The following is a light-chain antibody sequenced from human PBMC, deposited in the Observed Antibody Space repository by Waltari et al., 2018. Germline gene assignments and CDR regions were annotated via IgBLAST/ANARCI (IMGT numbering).Light chain of an antibody. J-gene: IGLJ3*02. V-gene: IGLV2-14*01. CDR3: SSYTRRSYWV. Sequence: QSALTQPASVSGSPGQSITISCTGTSSDVGFYDFFSCFQHHPGKHPKVMIYQVNNRPSGVSNRFSGSRSANTASLTISGLQAEDEADYYCSSYTRRSYWVFGGGTQLTVL. CDR2: QVN. CDR1: SSDVGFYDF.